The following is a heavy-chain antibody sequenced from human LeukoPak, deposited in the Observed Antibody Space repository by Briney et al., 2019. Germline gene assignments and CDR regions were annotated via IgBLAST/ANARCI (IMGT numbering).Heavy chain of an antibody. Sequence: SVKVSCKASGGTFSSYAISWVRQAPGQGLEWMGGIIPIFGSANYAQKFQGRVTITADESTSTAYMELSSLRSEDTAVYYCARGDYGGNYYYYYMDVWGKGTTVTISS. J-gene: IGHJ6*03. CDR3: ARGDYGGNYYYYYMDV. D-gene: IGHD4-23*01. CDR2: IIPIFGSA. V-gene: IGHV1-69*01. CDR1: GGTFSSYA.